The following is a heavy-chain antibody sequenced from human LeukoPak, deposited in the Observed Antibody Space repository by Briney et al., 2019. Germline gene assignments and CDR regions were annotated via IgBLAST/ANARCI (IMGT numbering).Heavy chain of an antibody. CDR3: ARRTAVAGTFDS. CDR1: GGSISSYY. Sequence: SETLSLTCTVSGGSISSYYWNWIRQPPGKGLEWIGYIYYSGSTNYNPSLKSRLTISVDTSKNPFSLRLSSVTAADTAVYYCARRTAVAGTFDSWGQGTLVTVSS. J-gene: IGHJ4*02. CDR2: IYYSGST. D-gene: IGHD6-19*01. V-gene: IGHV4-59*08.